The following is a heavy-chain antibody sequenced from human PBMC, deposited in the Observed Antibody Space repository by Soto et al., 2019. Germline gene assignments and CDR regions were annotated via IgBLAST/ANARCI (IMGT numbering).Heavy chain of an antibody. D-gene: IGHD1-26*01. V-gene: IGHV4-38-2*01. Sequence: PSETLSLTCAVSGYSISGIYYWGWVRQPPGKGLEWIGTIYHDGSTYYNPSLKSRVTISVDTSKNRFSLKLSSLTAADTAVYYCARASPGIVGGAYFDYWGQGTLVTVSS. J-gene: IGHJ4*02. CDR3: ARASPGIVGGAYFDY. CDR2: IYHDGST. CDR1: GYSISGIYY.